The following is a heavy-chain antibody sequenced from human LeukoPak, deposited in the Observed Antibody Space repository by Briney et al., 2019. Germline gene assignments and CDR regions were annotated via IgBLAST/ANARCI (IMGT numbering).Heavy chain of an antibody. CDR1: GFTFSSYG. D-gene: IGHD2-21*01. V-gene: IGHV3-30*18. J-gene: IGHJ5*02. Sequence: GRSLRLSCAASGFTFSSYGRHWVRQAPGKGLEWVAVISYEGSNKYYADSVNGRFTISRHNPKNTLYLQMNRLRAQDTAVYYCAKNSLPSGGGAFHPFDPWGQGTLVTVSS. CDR2: ISYEGSNK. CDR3: AKNSLPSGGGAFHPFDP.